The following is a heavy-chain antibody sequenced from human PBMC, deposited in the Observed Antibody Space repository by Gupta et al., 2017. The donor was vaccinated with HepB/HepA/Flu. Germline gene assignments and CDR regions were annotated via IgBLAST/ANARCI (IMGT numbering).Heavy chain of an antibody. V-gene: IGHV3-23*05. CDR3: AKSPNVTSRVNC. Sequence: EVQLLECGGGLVQPGGLLKLSCAASGLIFRTHAMSWVRQAPGKGLEWVAAIGRTGNKTSYADSVKGRFTISRDNSRNTLYLQINSLRADDTAAYYCAKSPNVTSRVNCWGQGTPVSVSS. D-gene: IGHD2-21*02. CDR1: GLIFRTHA. CDR2: IGRTGNKT. J-gene: IGHJ4*03.